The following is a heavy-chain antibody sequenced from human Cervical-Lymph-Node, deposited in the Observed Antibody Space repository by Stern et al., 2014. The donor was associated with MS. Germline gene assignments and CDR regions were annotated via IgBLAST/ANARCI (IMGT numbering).Heavy chain of an antibody. J-gene: IGHJ4*02. CDR3: ARTYVRAFDY. V-gene: IGHV1-18*01. Sequence: VQLVESGSEVKKPGASVKVSCKASGYTFTNYGITWGRQAPGRGLEWMGWISAYNGDTNYAQNLQGRVTMTTDTSMTTAYMELRSLRSDDTAVYYCARTYVRAFDYWGQGSLVTVSS. D-gene: IGHD3-16*01. CDR1: GYTFTNYG. CDR2: ISAYNGDT.